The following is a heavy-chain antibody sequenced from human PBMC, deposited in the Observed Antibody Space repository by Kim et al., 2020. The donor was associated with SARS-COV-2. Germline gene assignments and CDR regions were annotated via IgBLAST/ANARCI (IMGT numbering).Heavy chain of an antibody. CDR2: IYYSGST. V-gene: IGHV4-59*01. CDR3: ARASVEQWLFLLDY. Sequence: SETLSLTCTVSGGSISSYYWSWIRQPPGKGLEWIGYIYYSGSTNYNPSLKSRVTISVDTSKNQFSLKLSSVTAADTAVYYCARASVEQWLFLLDYLGQGT. CDR1: GGSISSYY. J-gene: IGHJ4*02. D-gene: IGHD6-19*01.